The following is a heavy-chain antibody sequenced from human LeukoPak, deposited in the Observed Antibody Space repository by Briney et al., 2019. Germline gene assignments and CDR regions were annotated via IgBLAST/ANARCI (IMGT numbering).Heavy chain of an antibody. J-gene: IGHJ5*01. CDR1: GVSLSSGAFY. CDR3: ARGHDILWWNKFDS. Sequence: SQTLSLTCTVSGVSLSSGAFYCSWIRQHPGKGLEWIGNIYYSGGTYYNPSLKSRVTISVDRSKNQFSLKLTSVTAADTAVYYCARGHDILWWNKFDSWGQGTLVTVSS. D-gene: IGHD1/OR15-1a*01. V-gene: IGHV4-31*03. CDR2: IYYSGGT.